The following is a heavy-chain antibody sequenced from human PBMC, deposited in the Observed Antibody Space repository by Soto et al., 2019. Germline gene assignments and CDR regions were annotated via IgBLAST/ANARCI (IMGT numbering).Heavy chain of an antibody. CDR1: EVILGNYT. CDR3: AKGLRPDVAGSYYYYYMDV. CDR2: SYSSGGT. V-gene: IGHV3-23*01. D-gene: IGHD3-16*01. J-gene: IGHJ6*03. Sequence: WGSLRLSCAASEVILGNYTRGWVRQAPGKGLEWVAESYSSGGTEYADSVKGRFTISRDNSKNMLFLQMNSLRAEDTAVYYCAKGLRPDVAGSYYYYYMDVWGKGTTVTVSS.